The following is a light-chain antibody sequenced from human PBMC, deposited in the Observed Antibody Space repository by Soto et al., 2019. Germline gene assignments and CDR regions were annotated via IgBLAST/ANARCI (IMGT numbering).Light chain of an antibody. CDR2: KAS. V-gene: IGKV1-5*03. Sequence: DIQMTQSPSTLSTSVGDRVSITCRASQTINNWLAWYQQKPGKAPKLLISKASILESEFPPRFSGSGSGTEFTVTISNVQPDDFATYFCQQYNGSPVTFGGATRVEIK. CDR1: QTINNW. CDR3: QQYNGSPVT. J-gene: IGKJ4*01.